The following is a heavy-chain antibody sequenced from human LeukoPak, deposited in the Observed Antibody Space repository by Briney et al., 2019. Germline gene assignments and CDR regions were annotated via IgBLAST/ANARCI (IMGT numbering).Heavy chain of an antibody. CDR3: ARVGIVATNFDY. Sequence: GGSLTLSCAASGFTFSSYAMHWVRQAPGKGLEWVAVISYDGRNKYYAPSVKGRFTISRDNSKNTLYLQMNSLRAEDTAVYYCARVGIVATNFDYWGQGTLVTVSS. CDR1: GFTFSSYA. D-gene: IGHD5-12*01. J-gene: IGHJ4*02. CDR2: ISYDGRNK. V-gene: IGHV3-30*04.